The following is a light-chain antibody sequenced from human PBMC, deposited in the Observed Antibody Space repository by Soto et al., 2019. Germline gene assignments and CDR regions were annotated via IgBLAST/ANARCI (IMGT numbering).Light chain of an antibody. Sequence: DIQMTHSPSSLSASVGDRVTITCRASQDIYNYLAWYQQKPGKVPQLLIYAASTLQSGVPSRFSGRGSATDVSLTISSLQPEDVATYYCQKYYNAPRTFGQGTKVEI. V-gene: IGKV1-27*01. CDR3: QKYYNAPRT. CDR1: QDIYNY. CDR2: AAS. J-gene: IGKJ1*01.